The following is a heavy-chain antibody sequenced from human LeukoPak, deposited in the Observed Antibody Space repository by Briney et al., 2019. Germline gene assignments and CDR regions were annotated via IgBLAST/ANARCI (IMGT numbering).Heavy chain of an antibody. CDR2: ITHNGTA. D-gene: IGHD3-22*01. V-gene: IGHV4-34*01. Sequence: SETLSLICGVSGGSFSGYYCNWIRQAPGKGLEWIGEITHNGTASSNPTLKSRVTISVDTSRSRFSLKLNSATAADTAVYYCVRENLLHYYDSSGFRFPYNWFDPWGQGTLVTVSS. CDR1: GGSFSGYY. J-gene: IGHJ5*02. CDR3: VRENLLHYYDSSGFRFPYNWFDP.